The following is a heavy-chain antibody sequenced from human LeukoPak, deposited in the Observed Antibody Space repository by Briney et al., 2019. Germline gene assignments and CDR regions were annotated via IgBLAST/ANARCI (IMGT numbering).Heavy chain of an antibody. Sequence: HGGSLRLSCAASGFTFSSYVMSWVRQAPGKGLEWVSSSRESGATTYYADSVKGQFTSPRDNSKNTLYLHMNSLRAEYTAVYYSANRVTGTTFYWGQGTLVTVSS. CDR2: SRESGATT. V-gene: IGHV3-23*01. D-gene: IGHD1-20*01. J-gene: IGHJ4*02. CDR3: ANRVTGTTFY. CDR1: GFTFSSYV.